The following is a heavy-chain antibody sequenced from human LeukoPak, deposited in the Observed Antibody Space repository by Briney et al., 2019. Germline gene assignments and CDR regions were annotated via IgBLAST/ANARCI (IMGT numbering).Heavy chain of an antibody. CDR3: TRGSEWTSGVSDY. D-gene: IGHD3-3*01. CDR2: VSGTSTHI. CDR1: GFTFSRCG. J-gene: IGHJ4*02. Sequence: GGSLRLSCAASGFTFSRCGMNWVGQAPGKGLEWVASVSGTSTHINYADSVKGRFTVSRDNTQNSLYLQINSLRAEDTAVYYCTRGSEWTSGVSDYWGQGTLVTVSS. V-gene: IGHV3-21*01.